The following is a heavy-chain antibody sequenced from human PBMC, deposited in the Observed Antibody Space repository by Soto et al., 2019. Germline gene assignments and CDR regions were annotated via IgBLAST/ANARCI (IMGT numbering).Heavy chain of an antibody. Sequence: SVKVSCKASGGTFSSYAISWVRHAPGQGLEWMGGIIPIFGTANYAQKFQGRVTITADESTSTAYMELSSLRSDDTAVYYCAREGYGSGSYSPTFPYYYYGMDVWGQGTTVTVSS. V-gene: IGHV1-69*13. D-gene: IGHD3-10*01. CDR3: AREGYGSGSYSPTFPYYYYGMDV. CDR1: GGTFSSYA. J-gene: IGHJ6*02. CDR2: IIPIFGTA.